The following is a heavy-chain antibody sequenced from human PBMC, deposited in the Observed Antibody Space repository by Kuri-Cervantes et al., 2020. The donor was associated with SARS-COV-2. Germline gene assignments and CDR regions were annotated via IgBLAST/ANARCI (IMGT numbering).Heavy chain of an antibody. D-gene: IGHD3-10*01. CDR3: ARPLAGGTGSSDAFDF. CDR1: GGSISSTSYY. CDR2: IHHSGTT. V-gene: IGHV4-39*01. J-gene: IGHJ3*01. Sequence: GSLRLSCTVSGGSISSTSYYWGWTRQPPEKGLEWIGTIHHSGTTYYNPSLESRVTISVDTSQNLFSLELTSVSAADTAVYYCARPLAGGTGSSDAFDFWGQGTLVTVSS.